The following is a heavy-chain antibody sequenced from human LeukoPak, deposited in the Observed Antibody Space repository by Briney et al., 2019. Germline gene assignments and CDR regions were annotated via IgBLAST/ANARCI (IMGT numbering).Heavy chain of an antibody. CDR2: IRYDGSNK. J-gene: IGHJ4*02. V-gene: IGHV3-30*02. CDR3: AKVIGFGGRSPFDY. CDR1: GFTFSSYG. Sequence: GGSLRLSCAASGFTFSSYGMHWVRQAPGKGLEWVAFIRYDGSNKYYADSVKGRFTISRDNSKNTLYLQMNSLRAEDTAVYYCAKVIGFGGRSPFDYWGQGALVMVSS. D-gene: IGHD1-26*01.